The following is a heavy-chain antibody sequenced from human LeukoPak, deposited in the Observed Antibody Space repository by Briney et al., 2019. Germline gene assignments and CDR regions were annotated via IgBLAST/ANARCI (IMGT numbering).Heavy chain of an antibody. V-gene: IGHV3-21*01. CDR1: GFTFSSYS. Sequence: GGSLRLSCAAYGFTFSSYSMNWVRQAPGKGLEWVSSISGGSTYIYQAVSVKGRSTISRDNAKNSLYLQMNSLRAEDTAVYYCARRMSIAVTGTPAFDIWGQGTMVTVSS. D-gene: IGHD6-19*01. J-gene: IGHJ3*02. CDR3: ARRMSIAVTGTPAFDI. CDR2: ISGGSTYI.